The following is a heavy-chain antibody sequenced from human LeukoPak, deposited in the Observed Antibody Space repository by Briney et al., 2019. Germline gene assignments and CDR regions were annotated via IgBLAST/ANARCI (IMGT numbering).Heavy chain of an antibody. J-gene: IGHJ4*02. D-gene: IGHD3-16*02. Sequence: SETLSLTCTVSGGSISSYYWSWIRQPPGKGLEWIGYIYYSGSTNYNPSLKSRVTISVATSKNQFSLKLSSVTAADTAVYYCARIGHDYVWGSYRYYFDYWGQGTLVTVSS. V-gene: IGHV4-59*01. CDR1: GGSISSYY. CDR2: IYYSGST. CDR3: ARIGHDYVWGSYRYYFDY.